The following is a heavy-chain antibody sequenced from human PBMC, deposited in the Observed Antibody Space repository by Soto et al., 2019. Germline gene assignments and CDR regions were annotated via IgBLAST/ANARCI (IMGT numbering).Heavy chain of an antibody. Sequence: SETLSLTCAVYGGSFSGYYWSWIRQPPGKGLEWIGEINHSGSTNYNPSLKSRLTISVDTSKNQFSLKLNSVTAADTAIYYCAKHSVQWQLADYWGQGTLVTVSS. CDR3: AKHSVQWQLADY. D-gene: IGHD6-6*01. J-gene: IGHJ4*02. CDR1: GGSFSGYY. V-gene: IGHV4-34*01. CDR2: INHSGST.